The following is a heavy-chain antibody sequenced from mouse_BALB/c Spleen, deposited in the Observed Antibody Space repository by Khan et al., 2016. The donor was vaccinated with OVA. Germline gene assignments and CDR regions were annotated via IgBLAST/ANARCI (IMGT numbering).Heavy chain of an antibody. CDR2: ISYSGST. J-gene: IGHJ2*01. CDR3: ARDYGSSYGYVDY. Sequence: EVQLQESGPGLLKPSQSLSLTCTVTDYSTTSDYASNWIRQFPGNYLDWMGYISYSGSTSHNPSLKSRISITRVPSKNQFFLPFHSVSTEDTATCYCARDYGSSYGYVDYWGQGNTRTVAS. CDR1: DYSTTSDYA. V-gene: IGHV3-2*02. D-gene: IGHD1-1*01.